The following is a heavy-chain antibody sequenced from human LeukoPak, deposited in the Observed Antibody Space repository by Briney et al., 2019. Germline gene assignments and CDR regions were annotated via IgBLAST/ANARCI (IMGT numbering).Heavy chain of an antibody. V-gene: IGHV4-4*07. J-gene: IGHJ3*02. D-gene: IGHD6-13*01. CDR2: IYTNGST. Sequence: PSETLSLTCSASGCSISSYYWSWIRQPPGQGLEWLGRIYTNGSTTYTPASKRRVTVSVHTPKNQFSLKLSSVTGADTAVYLCARDRDSSTWDDAFDICGEGAMVTVSS. CDR1: GCSISSYY. CDR3: ARDRDSSTWDDAFDI.